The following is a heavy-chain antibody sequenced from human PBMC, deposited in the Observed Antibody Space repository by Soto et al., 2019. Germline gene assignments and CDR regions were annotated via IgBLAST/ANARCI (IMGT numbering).Heavy chain of an antibody. CDR1: GYTFANYG. CDR2: ISVYNGDT. CDR3: AIAGRYSAGDPGP. V-gene: IGHV1-18*01. Sequence: QVQLLQSGGEVKRPGASVRVSCKASGYTFANYGITWVRQAPGQGLELVGWISVYNGDTNFAQKFRGRVTLTTATSTTTDYRERRGLRSDDAAVYFCAIAGRYSAGDPGPWGQATPVTVS. J-gene: IGHJ5*02. D-gene: IGHD2-21*02.